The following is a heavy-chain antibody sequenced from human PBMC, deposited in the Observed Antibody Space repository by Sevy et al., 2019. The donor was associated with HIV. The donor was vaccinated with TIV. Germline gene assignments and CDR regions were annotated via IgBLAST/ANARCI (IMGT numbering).Heavy chain of an antibody. CDR1: GFTFSSYG. CDR2: IWYDGSNK. D-gene: IGHD3-22*01. Sequence: GGSLRLSCAASGFTFSSYGMHWARQAPGKGLEWVAVIWYDGSNKYYADSVKGRFTISRDNSKNTLYLQMNSLRAEDTAVYYCAALTMIVVVNDAFDIWGQGTMVTVSS. J-gene: IGHJ3*02. CDR3: AALTMIVVVNDAFDI. V-gene: IGHV3-33*01.